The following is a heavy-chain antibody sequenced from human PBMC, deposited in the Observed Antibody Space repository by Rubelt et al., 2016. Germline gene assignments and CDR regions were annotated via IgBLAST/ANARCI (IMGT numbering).Heavy chain of an antibody. CDR2: ISSDSSTV. CDR3: ARGYTSSWFYL. D-gene: IGHD6-13*01. CDR1: GFLFSSEN. J-gene: IGHJ5*01. Sequence: EVQLVESGGGLVQPGGSLRLSCAASGFLFSSENMNWVRQAPGKGLEWISYISSDSSTVFYADSVKGRFTISRDEAKNSLFLQMNNLRDEDTALYYCARGYTSSWFYLWGQGTLVTVSS. V-gene: IGHV3-48*02.